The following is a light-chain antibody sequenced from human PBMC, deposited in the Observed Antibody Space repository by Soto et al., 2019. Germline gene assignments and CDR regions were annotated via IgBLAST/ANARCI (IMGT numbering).Light chain of an antibody. CDR3: QQYNKWPPWT. J-gene: IGKJ1*01. Sequence: IVMTQSPSTLSLSPCEIGXXSCXASQSVSTNLAWYQQKPGQATRLXXYASSIRASDLPARFSGSGSGTEFTLTISGLQSDDFAVYFCQQYNKWPPWTFGHGTKVDI. CDR2: ASS. CDR1: QSVSTN. V-gene: IGKV3-15*01.